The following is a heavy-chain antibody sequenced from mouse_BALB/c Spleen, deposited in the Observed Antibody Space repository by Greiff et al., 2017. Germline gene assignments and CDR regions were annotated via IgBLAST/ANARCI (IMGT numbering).Heavy chain of an antibody. CDR1: GFTFSDYY. CDR2: ISDGGSYT. J-gene: IGHJ2*01. Sequence: EVQLVESGGGLVKPGGSLKLSCAASGFTFSDYYMYWVRQTPEKRLEWVATISDGGSYTYYPDSVKGRFTISRDNAKNNLYLQMSSLKSEDTAMYYCTRENDGYYFDYWGQGTTLTVSS. D-gene: IGHD2-3*01. CDR3: TRENDGYYFDY. V-gene: IGHV5-4*02.